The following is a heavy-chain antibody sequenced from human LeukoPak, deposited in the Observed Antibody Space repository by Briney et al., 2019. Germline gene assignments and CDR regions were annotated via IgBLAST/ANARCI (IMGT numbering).Heavy chain of an antibody. V-gene: IGHV3-23*01. J-gene: IGHJ4*02. CDR3: AKDQGITGTTSPGDY. CDR2: ISGSGGST. Sequence: GGSLRLSCAASGFTFSSYAMSWVRQAPGKGLEWVSAISGSGGSTYYADSVKGRFTISRDNSKNTLYLQMNSLRAEDTAVYYCAKDQGITGTTSPGDYWGQGTLVTVSS. CDR1: GFTFSSYA. D-gene: IGHD1-7*01.